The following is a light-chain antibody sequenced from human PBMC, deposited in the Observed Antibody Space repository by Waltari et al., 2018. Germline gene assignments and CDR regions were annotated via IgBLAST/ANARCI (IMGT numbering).Light chain of an antibody. V-gene: IGKV4-1*01. CDR3: QQYYSSPRT. CDR1: QSVLYSSNNKYY. CDR2: WAS. J-gene: IGKJ1*01. Sequence: DIVMPQSPESLAVSLRERATTTCKSSQSVLYSSNNKYYLAWYQHKPGQPPKLLIYWASIRESGVPDRFSGSGSGTDFTLTISSLQAEDVAVYYCQQYYSSPRTFGQGTKVEIK.